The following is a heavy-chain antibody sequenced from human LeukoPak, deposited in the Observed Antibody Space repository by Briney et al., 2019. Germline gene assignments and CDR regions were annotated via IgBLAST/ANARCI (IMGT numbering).Heavy chain of an antibody. Sequence: QPGGSLRLSCAASGFTFSSYWMHWVRQDPGKGLVWVSRINSDGSSTTYADSVKGRFTISRDNAKNTLYLQMNSLRAEDTAVYYCAKGLMIPQYFQNWGQGTLVTVSS. CDR3: AKGLMIPQYFQN. V-gene: IGHV3-74*01. CDR2: INSDGSST. J-gene: IGHJ1*01. CDR1: GFTFSSYW. D-gene: IGHD3-16*01.